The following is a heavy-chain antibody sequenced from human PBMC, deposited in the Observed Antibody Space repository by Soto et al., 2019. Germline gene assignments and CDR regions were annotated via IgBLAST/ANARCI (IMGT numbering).Heavy chain of an antibody. D-gene: IGHD3-22*01. CDR1: GFTFSFCA. CDR2: IRGSGGDT. V-gene: IGHV3-23*01. Sequence: EVQLLESGGGLVQPGGSLRLSCAASGFTFSFCAMSWVRQAPGKGLEWVSSIRGSGGDTYYADSVSGRFTISRDNSKKTLSLQMNSLRVVDMVVYYCVKGHSDSYYYLDYWGQGTLVTVSS. CDR3: VKGHSDSYYYLDY. J-gene: IGHJ4*02.